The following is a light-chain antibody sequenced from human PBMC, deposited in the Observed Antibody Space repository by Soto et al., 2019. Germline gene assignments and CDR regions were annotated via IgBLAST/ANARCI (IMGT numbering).Light chain of an antibody. J-gene: IGLJ3*02. V-gene: IGLV2-11*01. CDR1: SSDVGGYNY. CDR2: DVS. Sequence: QSALTQPRSVSGSPEQSVTISCTGTSSDVGGYNYVSWYQQHPGKAPKLMIYDVSWRPSGVPDRFSGSKSGNTASLTISGIQAEDEADYYCCSYAGSYIWVFGGGTKLTVL. CDR3: CSYAGSYIWV.